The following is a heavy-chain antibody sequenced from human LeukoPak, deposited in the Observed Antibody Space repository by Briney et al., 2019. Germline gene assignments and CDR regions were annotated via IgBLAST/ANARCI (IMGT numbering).Heavy chain of an antibody. D-gene: IGHD3-10*01. CDR3: ARDTSGSYSITYFDY. CDR2: IDSTSAYK. Sequence: RSGGSLRLSCAASGFTFSSSSMNWVRQAPGKGLKWVSYIDSTSAYKLYTGSVEGRFTISRDNAKNSLYLQMNSLRAEDTAVYYCARDTSGSYSITYFDYWGHGALVTVSA. J-gene: IGHJ4*01. V-gene: IGHV3-21*01. CDR1: GFTFSSSS.